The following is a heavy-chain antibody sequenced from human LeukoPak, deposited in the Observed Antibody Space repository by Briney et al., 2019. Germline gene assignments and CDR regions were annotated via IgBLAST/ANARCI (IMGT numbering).Heavy chain of an antibody. CDR3: ARDFAIFSGYDAYYFDY. CDR1: GGTFSSYA. J-gene: IGHJ4*02. V-gene: IGHV1-69*13. D-gene: IGHD5-12*01. Sequence: ASVKVSCKASGGTFSSYAISWVRQAPGQGLEWMGGIIPIFGTANYAQKFQGRVTITADESTSTAYMELSRLRSDDTAVYYCARDFAIFSGYDAYYFDYWGQGTLVTVSS. CDR2: IIPIFGTA.